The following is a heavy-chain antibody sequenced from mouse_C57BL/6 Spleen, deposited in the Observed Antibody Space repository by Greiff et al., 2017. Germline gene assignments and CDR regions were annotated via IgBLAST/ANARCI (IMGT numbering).Heavy chain of an antibody. CDR1: GYTFTSYW. Sequence: QVQLQQPGTELVKPGASVKLSCKASGYTFTSYWMHLVKQRPGQGLEWIGNINPSNGGTNYNEKFKSKATLTVDKSSSTAYMQLSSLTSEDSAVYYCARGGYDYDYFDYWGQGTTLTVSS. CDR3: ARGGYDYDYFDY. J-gene: IGHJ2*01. CDR2: INPSNGGT. V-gene: IGHV1-53*01. D-gene: IGHD2-4*01.